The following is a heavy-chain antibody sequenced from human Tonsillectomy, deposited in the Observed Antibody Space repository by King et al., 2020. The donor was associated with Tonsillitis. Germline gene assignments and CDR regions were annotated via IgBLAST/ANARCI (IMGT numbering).Heavy chain of an antibody. Sequence: VQLVESGGGLVQPGGSLRLSCAASGFTFSSYAMSRVRQAPGKGLEWVSAISGSGVSTYDADSVKDRFTMSRDNSKNTLYLQMNSLRAVDTAVYDCAKGKYSSSWWYFDYWGQGTLVTVSS. CDR2: ISGSGVST. D-gene: IGHD6-13*01. CDR1: GFTFSSYA. CDR3: AKGKYSSSWWYFDY. V-gene: IGHV3-23*04. J-gene: IGHJ4*02.